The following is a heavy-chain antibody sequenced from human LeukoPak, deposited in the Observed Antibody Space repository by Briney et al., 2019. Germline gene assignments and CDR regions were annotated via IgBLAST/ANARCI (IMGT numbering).Heavy chain of an antibody. CDR1: GFTFDDYA. V-gene: IGHV3-43D*03. D-gene: IGHD3-10*01. Sequence: GGSLSLSCAASGFTFDDYAMHWVRHAPAKGLGWVSLISWDDGSTYYADSVRVRFPISRDNSKNSLYLQMNSLRAEHKAVYYCARDSEDYYGSGSYYYYFHYCGQGTLVPVSS. CDR2: ISWDDGST. J-gene: IGHJ4*02. CDR3: ARDSEDYYGSGSYYYYFHY.